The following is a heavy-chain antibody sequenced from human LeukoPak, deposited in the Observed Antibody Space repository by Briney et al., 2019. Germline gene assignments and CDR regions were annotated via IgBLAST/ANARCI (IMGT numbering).Heavy chain of an antibody. D-gene: IGHD2-2*01. CDR3: ARGGHGCSSAACDRLGYGLDV. Sequence: GGSLRLSCATSGFTFSIYWMSWVRQAPGKGLEWVANIKEDGSEKYYVDSVKGRFTISRDNAKNSLYLQMNSLRDEDTAVYYCARGGHGCSSAACDRLGYGLDVWGQGTTVTVSS. CDR1: GFTFSIYW. V-gene: IGHV3-7*04. J-gene: IGHJ6*02. CDR2: IKEDGSEK.